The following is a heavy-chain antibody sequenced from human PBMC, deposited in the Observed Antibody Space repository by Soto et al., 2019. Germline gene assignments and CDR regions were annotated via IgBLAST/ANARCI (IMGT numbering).Heavy chain of an antibody. CDR1: GGTFSSYA. CDR2: IIPIFGTA. V-gene: IGHV1-69*01. Sequence: QVQLVQSGAEVKKPGSSVKVSCKASGGTFSSYAISWVRQAPGQGLEWMRGIIPIFGTANYAQKFQGRVTITADESTSTAYMELSSLRSEDTAVYYCARDRYCSGGSCYSFDYWGQGTLVTVSS. CDR3: ARDRYCSGGSCYSFDY. D-gene: IGHD2-15*01. J-gene: IGHJ4*02.